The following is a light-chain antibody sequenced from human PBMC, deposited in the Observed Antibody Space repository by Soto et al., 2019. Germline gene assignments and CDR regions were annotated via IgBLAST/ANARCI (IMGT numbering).Light chain of an antibody. Sequence: EIVLTQSPATLSLSPGERATLCFMASQSVSSYLAWYQQKPGQAPRLLIYDASNRATGIPARFSGSGSGTDFTLTISSLEPEDFAVYYCQQRSNWPGTFGQGTRLEIK. CDR2: DAS. V-gene: IGKV3-11*01. CDR1: QSVSSY. CDR3: QQRSNWPGT. J-gene: IGKJ5*01.